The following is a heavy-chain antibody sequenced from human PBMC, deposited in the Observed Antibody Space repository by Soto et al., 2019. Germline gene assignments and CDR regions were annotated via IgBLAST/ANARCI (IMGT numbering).Heavy chain of an antibody. Sequence: GESLKISCRGSGYSFTTYWINWVRQMPGKGLEWMGIIYPDDSEIRYSPAFQGQVTISVDKSISTAYLQWSSLKASDSAVYYCARRRGMDVWGQGTTVTVSS. V-gene: IGHV5-51*01. CDR3: ARRRGMDV. CDR2: IYPDDSEI. J-gene: IGHJ6*02. CDR1: GYSFTTYW.